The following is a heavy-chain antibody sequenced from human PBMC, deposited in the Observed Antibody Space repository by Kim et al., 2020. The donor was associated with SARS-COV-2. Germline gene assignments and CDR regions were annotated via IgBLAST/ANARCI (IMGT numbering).Heavy chain of an antibody. Sequence: SETLSLTCSVSHVSMSRYYWSWIRQPPGKGLEWIGYIYSNGRANYNPSLESRVTISIDTSKDQFSLRLTSVSAADTAVYYCARGSDFDGYFFDYLGLG. CDR3: ARGSDFDGYFFDY. CDR1: HVSMSRYY. J-gene: IGHJ4*02. CDR2: IYSNGRA. V-gene: IGHV4-59*01. D-gene: IGHD3-9*01.